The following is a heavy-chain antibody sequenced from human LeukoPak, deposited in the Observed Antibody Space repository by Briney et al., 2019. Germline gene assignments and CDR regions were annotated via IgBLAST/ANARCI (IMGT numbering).Heavy chain of an antibody. V-gene: IGHV3-21*01. CDR3: AREVKRSGYRFDY. J-gene: IGHJ4*02. Sequence: EGSLRLSCAASVFIFSSYSMNWVRQAPGEGLEWVSSIISSGSYIYYADSVKGRFTISRDNANNSLYLQMNSLRAEDTAVYYCAREVKRSGYRFDYWGQGTLVTVSS. D-gene: IGHD5-12*01. CDR2: IISSGSYI. CDR1: VFIFSSYS.